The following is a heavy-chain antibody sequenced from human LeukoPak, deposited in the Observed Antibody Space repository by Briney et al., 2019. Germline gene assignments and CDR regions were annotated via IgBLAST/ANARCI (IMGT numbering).Heavy chain of an antibody. J-gene: IGHJ4*02. Sequence: XXASXYTFTGYYMHXVRQAPGQGLEWMGRINPNSGGTNYAQKFQGRVTMTRDTSISTAYMELRSLRSDDTAVYYCARFKYYDFWSGYSSFFDYWGQGTLVTVSS. D-gene: IGHD3-3*01. CDR2: INPNSGGT. CDR1: XYTFTGYY. CDR3: ARFKYYDFWSGYSSFFDY. V-gene: IGHV1-2*06.